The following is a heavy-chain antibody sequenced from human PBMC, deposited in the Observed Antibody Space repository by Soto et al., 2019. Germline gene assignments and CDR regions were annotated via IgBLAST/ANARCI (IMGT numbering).Heavy chain of an antibody. D-gene: IGHD2-15*01. CDR1: GGSISSYY. CDR2: IYYSGST. CDR3: ARLVVVPHCSGGSCYSYYYGMDV. Sequence: QVQLQESGPGLVKPSETLSLTCTVSGGSISSYYWSWIRQPPGKGLEWIGYIYYSGSTNYNPSLRRRVTISVDTSKNQFSLKLSSVTAADTAVYYCARLVVVPHCSGGSCYSYYYGMDVWGQGTTVTVSS. J-gene: IGHJ6*02. V-gene: IGHV4-59*01.